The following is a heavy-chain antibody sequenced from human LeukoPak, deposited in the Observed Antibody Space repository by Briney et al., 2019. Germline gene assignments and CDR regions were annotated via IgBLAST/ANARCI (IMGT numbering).Heavy chain of an antibody. CDR3: ARVGDFYYDSSGPVDD. D-gene: IGHD3-22*01. Sequence: ASVKVSCKASGYTFTSYYMHWVRQAPGQGLEWMGIINPSGGSTSYAQKFQGRVTMTRDTSTSTVYMELSSLRSEDTAVYYCARVGDFYYDSSGPVDDWGQGSLVSVSS. CDR1: GYTFTSYY. V-gene: IGHV1-46*01. J-gene: IGHJ4*02. CDR2: INPSGGST.